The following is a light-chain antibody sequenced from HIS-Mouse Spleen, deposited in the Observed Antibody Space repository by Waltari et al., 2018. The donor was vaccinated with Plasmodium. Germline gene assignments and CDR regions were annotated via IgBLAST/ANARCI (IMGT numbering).Light chain of an antibody. CDR3: YSTDSSGNHRV. J-gene: IGLJ3*02. Sequence: SYDLTQPPSVSVSPGPTARITCSGDALPKKYAYWYQQKSGQAPVLVIYEDSKRPSGIPERCSGASSGTMATLTISGAQVEDEADYYCYSTDSSGNHRVFGGGTKLTVL. CDR2: EDS. CDR1: ALPKKY. V-gene: IGLV3-10*01.